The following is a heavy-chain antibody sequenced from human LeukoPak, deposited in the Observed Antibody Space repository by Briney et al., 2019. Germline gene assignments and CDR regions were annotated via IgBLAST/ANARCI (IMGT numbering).Heavy chain of an antibody. CDR2: IWYDGSNK. J-gene: IGHJ6*03. CDR3: AKDNGPDYYDSSGYYDPYYMDV. D-gene: IGHD3-22*01. Sequence: GGSLRLSCAASGFTFSSYGMHWVRQAPGKGLEWVAVIWYDGSNKYYADSVKGRFTISRDNSKNRLYLQMNSLRAEDTAVYYCAKDNGPDYYDSSGYYDPYYMDVWGKGTTVTVSS. V-gene: IGHV3-30*02. CDR1: GFTFSSYG.